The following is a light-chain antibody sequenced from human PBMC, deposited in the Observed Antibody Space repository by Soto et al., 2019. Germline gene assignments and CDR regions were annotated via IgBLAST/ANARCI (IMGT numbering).Light chain of an antibody. Sequence: QSVLTQPAPVSGSPGQPITISCTGTSNDIGHYDYVSWYQQHPGKAPNLMIYHVTYRPSGVSNRYSGSKSGNSASLTISGLQADDEADYYCCSLTTSHTYVFGSGTKVTV. V-gene: IGLV2-14*03. CDR2: HVT. CDR1: SNDIGHYDY. CDR3: CSLTTSHTYV. J-gene: IGLJ1*01.